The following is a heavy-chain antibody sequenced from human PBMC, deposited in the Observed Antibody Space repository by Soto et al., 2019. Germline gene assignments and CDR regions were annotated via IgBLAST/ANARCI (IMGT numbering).Heavy chain of an antibody. D-gene: IGHD6-13*01. CDR2: ISYDGSNK. CDR1: GFTFSSYG. Sequence: GGSLRLSCAASGFTFSSYGMHWVRQAPGKGLEWVAVISYDGSNKYYADSVKGRFTISRDNSKNTLYLQMNSLRAEDTAVYYCAKDFSGYSSSWYSLADYYYYGMDVWGQGTTVTVSS. V-gene: IGHV3-30*18. J-gene: IGHJ6*02. CDR3: AKDFSGYSSSWYSLADYYYYGMDV.